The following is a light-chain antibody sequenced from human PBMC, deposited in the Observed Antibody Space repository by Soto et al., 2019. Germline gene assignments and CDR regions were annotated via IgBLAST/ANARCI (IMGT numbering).Light chain of an antibody. CDR2: RAS. J-gene: IGKJ5*01. Sequence: EIVMTQSPATVSVSPGERVTLSCRASQNIDINLVWYQQKPGQAPRPLIFRASTRATGIPARFSGSGSGTEFTLTISSLQSEDFAIYYCQQYHHWPPITFGQGTRLEIK. CDR3: QQYHHWPPIT. CDR1: QNIDIN. V-gene: IGKV3-15*01.